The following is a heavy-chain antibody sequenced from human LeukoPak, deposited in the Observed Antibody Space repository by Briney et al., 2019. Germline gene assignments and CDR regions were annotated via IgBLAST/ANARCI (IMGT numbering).Heavy chain of an antibody. CDR3: ARGGGAGGGSWPNDY. V-gene: IGHV1-18*01. D-gene: IGHD6-13*01. J-gene: IGHJ4*02. CDR2: ISGYNGNT. Sequence: ASVNVSCKTSGYTFTNYGISWVRQAPGQGLEWMGWISGYNGNTNYAQTLPGRVTMTTDTSTSTAYLELTSLTSDDPAVYYCARGGGAGGGSWPNDYWGQGTLVTVSS. CDR1: GYTFTNYG.